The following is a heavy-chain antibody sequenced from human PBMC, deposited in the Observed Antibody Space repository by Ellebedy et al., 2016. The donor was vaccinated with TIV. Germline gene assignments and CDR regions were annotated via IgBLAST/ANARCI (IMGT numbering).Heavy chain of an antibody. D-gene: IGHD5-18*01. Sequence: AASVKVSCKASRGTFISYAISWARQAPGQGIEWLGRIIPIVGIANYAQKFQGRVTITADKSTSTAYMELSSLRSEDTGVYYCARAEDTAMVFDYWGQGTLVTVSS. CDR3: ARAEDTAMVFDY. CDR1: RGTFISYA. CDR2: IIPIVGIA. J-gene: IGHJ4*02. V-gene: IGHV1-69*04.